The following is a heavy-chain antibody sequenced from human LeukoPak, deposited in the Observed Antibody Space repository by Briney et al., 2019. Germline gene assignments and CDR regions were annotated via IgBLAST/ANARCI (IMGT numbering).Heavy chain of an antibody. CDR3: TKTGGPAGVYPHN. Sequence: GGSLRLSCAASGFTFSTYGMTWVRQAPGKGLEWVSSIYGSGADTFYADSVKGRFTISRDNSKNTLYLRMNSLRAEDTALYYCTKTGGPAGVYPHNWGQGTLVTVSS. D-gene: IGHD2-2*01. V-gene: IGHV3-23*01. CDR1: GFTFSTYG. CDR2: IYGSGADT. J-gene: IGHJ4*02.